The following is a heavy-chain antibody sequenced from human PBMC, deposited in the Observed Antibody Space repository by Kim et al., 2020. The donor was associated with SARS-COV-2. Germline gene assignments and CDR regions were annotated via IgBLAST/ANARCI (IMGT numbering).Heavy chain of an antibody. CDR3: ARSARGSGYCNSFDY. CDR2: IDWDGDR. J-gene: IGHJ4*02. Sequence: SGPTLVNPTQTLTLTCTFSGFSLTTSGMCVSWIRQPPGKALEWLALIDWDGDRIYSTSLKTRLTMSKDTSNNQVVLTMTNMDPVDTATYFCARSARGSGYCNSFDYWGQGTLVTVSS. V-gene: IGHV2-70*01. CDR1: GFSLTTSGMC. D-gene: IGHD3-22*01.